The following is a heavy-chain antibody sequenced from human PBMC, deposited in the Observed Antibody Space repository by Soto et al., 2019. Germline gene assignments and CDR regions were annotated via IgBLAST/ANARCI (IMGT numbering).Heavy chain of an antibody. CDR3: ARDYKGIVVVTAIWAAGGGVDY. D-gene: IGHD2-21*02. Sequence: QVQLVESGGGVVQPGRSLRLSCAASGFTFSSYAMHWVRQAPGKGLEWVAVISYDGSNKYYADSVKGRFTISRDNSKNTLYLQMNSLRAEDTAVYYCARDYKGIVVVTAIWAAGGGVDYWGQGTLVTVSS. J-gene: IGHJ4*02. V-gene: IGHV3-30-3*01. CDR2: ISYDGSNK. CDR1: GFTFSSYA.